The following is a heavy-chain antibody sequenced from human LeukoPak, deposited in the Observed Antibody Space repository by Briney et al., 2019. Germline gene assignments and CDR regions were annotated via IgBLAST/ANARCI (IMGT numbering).Heavy chain of an antibody. D-gene: IGHD3-10*01. CDR1: GFTFGDYA. CDR3: TRRYYYGSGSYSFDY. J-gene: IGHJ4*02. V-gene: IGHV3-49*04. CDR2: IRSKAYGGTT. Sequence: GGSLRLSCTASGFTFGDYAMSWVRQAPGKGLEWVGFIRSKAYGGTTEYAASVKGRFTISRDDSKSIAYLQMNSLKTEDTAVYYCTRRYYYGSGSYSFDYWGQGTLVTVSS.